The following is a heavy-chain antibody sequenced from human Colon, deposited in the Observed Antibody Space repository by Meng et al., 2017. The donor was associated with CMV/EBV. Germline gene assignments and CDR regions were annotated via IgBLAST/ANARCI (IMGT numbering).Heavy chain of an antibody. V-gene: IGHV1-2*02. D-gene: IGHD6-13*01. Sequence: ASVKVSCKASGYTFTGYFIHWVRQAPGQGPEWLGWINSNSGGTNYAQKFQGRVTMTRDTSISTAYMELSRLRSDDTAVYYCARDRRSSSWNNNRFDPWGQGTLVTVSS. J-gene: IGHJ5*02. CDR3: ARDRRSSSWNNNRFDP. CDR1: GYTFTGYF. CDR2: INSNSGGT.